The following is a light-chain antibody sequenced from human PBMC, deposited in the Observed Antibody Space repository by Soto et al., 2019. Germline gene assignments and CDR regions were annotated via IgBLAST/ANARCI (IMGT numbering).Light chain of an antibody. CDR1: ERISNN. CDR3: QQYSNWLTWT. J-gene: IGKJ1*01. V-gene: IGKV3D-15*01. CDR2: SAS. Sequence: EIVLTQSPGTLSVSPGESATLSCRASERISNNLAWYQQKPGQAPRLLIYSASTRATGIPARFIGSGSATEFTLTISSLQSEDFAVYYCQQYSNWLTWTFGQGTKVDIK.